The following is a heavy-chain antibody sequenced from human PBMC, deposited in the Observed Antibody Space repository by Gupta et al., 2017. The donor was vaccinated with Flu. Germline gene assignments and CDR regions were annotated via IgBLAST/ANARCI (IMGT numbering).Heavy chain of an antibody. J-gene: IGHJ1*01. CDR2: ISSSGRTI. D-gene: IGHD3-3*01. CDR3: ASNKFLEYVQH. Sequence: EVQLVESGGGLVQPGGSLRLSCAASGFTFSSYEMNWVRQAPGKGLEWVSYISSSGRTIYYADSVKGRFTISRENAKNALYLHMKRLRGEDTAVYYCASNKFLEYVQHWGQGTLVTVSS. V-gene: IGHV3-48*03. CDR1: GFTFSSYE.